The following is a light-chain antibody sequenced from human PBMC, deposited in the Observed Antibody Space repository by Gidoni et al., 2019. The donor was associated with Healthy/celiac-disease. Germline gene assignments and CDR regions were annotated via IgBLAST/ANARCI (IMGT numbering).Light chain of an antibody. V-gene: IGLV3-9*01. J-gene: IGLJ2*01. CDR2: RDS. CDR1: NIGSKN. CDR3: HVWDSSTAV. Sequence: YELTQPLSVSVALGQTARITCGGNNIGSKNVHWYQQKPGQAPVLVIYRDSNRPSGIPERFSGSNSGNTATLTISRAQAGDEADYYCHVWDSSTAVFGGGTKLTVL.